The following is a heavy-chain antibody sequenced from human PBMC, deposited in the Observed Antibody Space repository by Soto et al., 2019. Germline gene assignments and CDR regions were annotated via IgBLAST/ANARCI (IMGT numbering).Heavy chain of an antibody. CDR3: VRGGIAGHWFDS. Sequence: QVQLQESGPGLVKPTQTLSLTCSVSRAFINSGGFYYSWIRQPPGKGLEWLGYIFHSGSTLYNPSLRSRLTLSADTSRNQLLLYLTSVTAADTAVYYCVRGGIAGHWFDSWGQGILVTVSS. V-gene: IGHV4-30-4*01. D-gene: IGHD2-15*01. J-gene: IGHJ5*01. CDR1: RAFINSGGFY. CDR2: IFHSGST.